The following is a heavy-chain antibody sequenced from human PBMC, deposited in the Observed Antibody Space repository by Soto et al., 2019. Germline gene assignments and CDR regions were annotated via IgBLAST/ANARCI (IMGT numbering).Heavy chain of an antibody. V-gene: IGHV1-69*01. Sequence: QLQLVQSGAEVKKPGSSVKVSCKASGGTLSNFAINWVRQAPGQGLEWMGGIIPVFGKAKYAQKFQGRVHFTADESTSTAYKEVASLTSEDTAVYYCARGSPTTVTTWFDPWGQGTLVTVSS. J-gene: IGHJ5*02. D-gene: IGHD4-17*01. CDR2: IIPVFGKA. CDR1: GGTLSNFA. CDR3: ARGSPTTVTTWFDP.